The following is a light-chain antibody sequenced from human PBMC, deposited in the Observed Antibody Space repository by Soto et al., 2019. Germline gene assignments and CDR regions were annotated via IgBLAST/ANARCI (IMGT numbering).Light chain of an antibody. CDR2: ATS. Sequence: LKMSPYTLSLSPKERAPLPWRASQSVSARFLAWYQHRPGQAPRLLMSATSTRAPGIPARFSGSGSGTDFTLTIGIREPEDFAVYYCQQPTNLLSTVGQGTRLEI. V-gene: IGKV3D-20*02. J-gene: IGKJ5*01. CDR1: QSVSARF. CDR3: QQPTNLLST.